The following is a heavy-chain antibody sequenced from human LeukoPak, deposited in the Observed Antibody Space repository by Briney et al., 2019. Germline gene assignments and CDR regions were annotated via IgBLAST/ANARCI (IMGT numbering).Heavy chain of an antibody. CDR3: AHRGTTVTTFGFDY. V-gene: IGHV2-5*02. D-gene: IGHD4-17*01. Sequence: SGPTLVKSTQTLTLTCTFSGFSLSTSGVGVGWIRESPEKDLEWLALIYWDDVKRYSPSLKSRLTITKDASKNQVVLTMTNMDPVDTATYYCAHRGTTVTTFGFDYWGQGTLVTVSS. J-gene: IGHJ4*02. CDR1: GFSLSTSGVG. CDR2: IYWDDVK.